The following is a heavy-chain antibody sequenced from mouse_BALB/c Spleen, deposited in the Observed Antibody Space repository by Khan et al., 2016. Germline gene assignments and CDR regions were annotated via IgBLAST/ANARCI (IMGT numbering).Heavy chain of an antibody. V-gene: IGHV3-1*02. J-gene: IGHJ4*01. CDR1: GYSISSGHS. Sequence: EVQLVESGPDLVKPSQSLSLTCTVTGYSISSGHSWHWIRQFPGNKLEWMGCIRYSGITNYNLSLKSRISITRDTSKNQFFLQLNSLTSEDTATYYGAMVGYDEGYYAIDVWGQGTSVTGSS. CDR3: AMVGYDEGYYAIDV. D-gene: IGHD2-2*01. CDR2: IRYSGIT.